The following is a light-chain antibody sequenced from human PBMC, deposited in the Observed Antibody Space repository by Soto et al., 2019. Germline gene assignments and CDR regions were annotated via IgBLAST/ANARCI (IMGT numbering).Light chain of an antibody. J-gene: IGKJ1*01. CDR3: QQYGSSGT. CDR2: GAS. Sequence: EILLTQSPATLSLSPGERATLSCRASQSVSSNLAWYQQKPGQAPRLLIYGASTRATGIPARFSGSGSGTDFTLTINTMEPEHFAVYYCQQYGSSGTFGQGTKVDIK. V-gene: IGKV3-15*01. CDR1: QSVSSN.